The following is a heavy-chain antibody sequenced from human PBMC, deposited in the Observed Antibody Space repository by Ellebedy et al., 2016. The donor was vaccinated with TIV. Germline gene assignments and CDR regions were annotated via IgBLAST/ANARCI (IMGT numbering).Heavy chain of an antibody. CDR3: ARDLQQLPHFDY. D-gene: IGHD6-13*01. J-gene: IGHJ4*02. Sequence: GESLKISXAASGFTFSSYAMHWVRQAPGKGLEWVAVISYDGSNKYYADSVKGRFTISRDNSKNTLYLQMNSLRAEDTAVYYCARDLQQLPHFDYWGQGTLVTVSS. V-gene: IGHV3-30-3*01. CDR2: ISYDGSNK. CDR1: GFTFSSYA.